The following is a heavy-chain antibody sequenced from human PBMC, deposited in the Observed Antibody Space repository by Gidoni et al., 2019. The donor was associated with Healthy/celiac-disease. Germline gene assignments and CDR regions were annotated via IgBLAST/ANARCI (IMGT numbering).Heavy chain of an antibody. J-gene: IGHJ3*02. V-gene: IGHV4-30-4*01. CDR1: AGSLSSGDYY. D-gene: IGHD2-15*01. CDR3: ARVSARGYCSGGSCSSAFDI. CDR2: IYYSGST. Sequence: QVQLQESGPGLVKPSQTLSLTCTVSAGSLSSGDYYWSWIRQPPGKGREWIGYIYYSGSTYYNPSLKSRVTISVDTSKNQFSLKLSSVTAADTAVYYCARVSARGYCSGGSCSSAFDIWGQGTMVTVSS.